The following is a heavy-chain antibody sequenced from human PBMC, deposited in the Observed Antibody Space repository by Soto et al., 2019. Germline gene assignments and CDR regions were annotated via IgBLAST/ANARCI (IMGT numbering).Heavy chain of an antibody. CDR3: ARATPRVAATRAFDI. CDR2: IKQDGSEK. CDR1: GFTFSSYW. Sequence: GGSLRLSCAASGFTFSSYWMSWVRQAPGKGLEWVANIKQDGSEKYYVDSVKGRFTISRENAKNSLYLQMNSLRAEDTAVYYCARATPRVAATRAFDIWGQGTMVTVSS. J-gene: IGHJ3*02. D-gene: IGHD2-15*01. V-gene: IGHV3-7*01.